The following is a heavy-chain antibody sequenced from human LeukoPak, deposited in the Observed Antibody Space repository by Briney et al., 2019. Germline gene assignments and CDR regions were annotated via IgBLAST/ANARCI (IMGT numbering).Heavy chain of an antibody. CDR3: ARDRGYSTH. J-gene: IGHJ4*02. Sequence: PGGSLRLSCVASGFTFSGYTMNWVRQAPGKGLEWVSSTTSSSSTIYYADSVKGRFTISRDNAKNSLYLQMNSLRDEDTAVYYCARDRGYSTHWGQGTLVTVSS. CDR1: GFTFSGYT. CDR2: TTSSSSTI. D-gene: IGHD6-13*01. V-gene: IGHV3-48*02.